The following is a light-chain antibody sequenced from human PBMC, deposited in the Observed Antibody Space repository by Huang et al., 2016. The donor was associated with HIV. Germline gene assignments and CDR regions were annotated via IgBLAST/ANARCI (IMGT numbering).Light chain of an antibody. CDR1: QDISNY. J-gene: IGKJ1*01. Sequence: DIQLTQSPSAMSASVGDRVSITCRASQDISNYLAWFQQEPEGAPKRLIYAASSLQSGDPSRFSGSRSGTKFTLTISSLQPEDFATYYCLQHHGYPRTFGQGTNV. V-gene: IGKV1-17*03. CDR3: LQHHGYPRT. CDR2: AAS.